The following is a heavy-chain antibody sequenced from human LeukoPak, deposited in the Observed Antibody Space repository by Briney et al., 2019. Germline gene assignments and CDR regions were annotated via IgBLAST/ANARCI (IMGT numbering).Heavy chain of an antibody. J-gene: IGHJ6*02. D-gene: IGHD3-22*01. V-gene: IGHV7-4-1*02. CDR2: INTNTGNP. Sequence: GASVKVSCKASGYTFTSYAMNWVRQAPGQGLEWMGWINTNTGNPTYAQGFTGRFVFSLDTSVSTAYLQWSSLKASDTAMYYCARHAYYYDSSGYYPRRYYYYGMDVWGQGTTVTVSS. CDR3: ARHAYYYDSSGYYPRRYYYYGMDV. CDR1: GYTFTSYA.